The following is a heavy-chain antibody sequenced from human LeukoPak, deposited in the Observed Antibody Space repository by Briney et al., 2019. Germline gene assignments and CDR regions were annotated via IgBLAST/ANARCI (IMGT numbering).Heavy chain of an antibody. CDR3: ARDSWHYDTDGMDV. D-gene: IGHD3-22*01. Sequence: PGGSLRLSCAASGFTFSSYWMSWVRQAPGTGLEWVANIKQDGSEKYYVDSVKGRFTISRDSAKNSLYLQMNSLRVEDTAVYYCARDSWHYDTDGMDVWGQGTTVTVSS. J-gene: IGHJ6*02. CDR2: IKQDGSEK. V-gene: IGHV3-7*01. CDR1: GFTFSSYW.